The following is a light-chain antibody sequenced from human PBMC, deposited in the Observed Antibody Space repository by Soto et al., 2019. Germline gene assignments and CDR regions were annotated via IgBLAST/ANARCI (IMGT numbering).Light chain of an antibody. V-gene: IGKV3-15*01. CDR3: QQDHNWPFT. Sequence: EIVMTQSPATLSVSPGERATLSCRASQSISTELAWYQQKPGQPPRLLIYSASTRATGVPARFTGSGSGSDFTLTISGLQSEDFAVYYCQQDHNWPFTFGQGTRLEI. CDR1: QSISTE. J-gene: IGKJ2*01. CDR2: SAS.